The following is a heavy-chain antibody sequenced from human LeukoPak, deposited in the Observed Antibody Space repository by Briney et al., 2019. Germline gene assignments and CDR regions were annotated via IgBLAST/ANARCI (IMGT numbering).Heavy chain of an antibody. CDR2: IYYSGST. CDR1: GGSISSYY. CDR3: ARGTGERYYYYYMDV. J-gene: IGHJ6*03. V-gene: IGHV4-59*01. D-gene: IGHD7-27*01. Sequence: PSETLSLTCTVSGGSISSYYWSWIRQPPGKGLEWIGYIYYSGSTNYNPSLKSRVTISVDTSKNQFSLNLSSVTAADTAVYCCARGTGERYYYYYMDVWGKGTTVTVSS.